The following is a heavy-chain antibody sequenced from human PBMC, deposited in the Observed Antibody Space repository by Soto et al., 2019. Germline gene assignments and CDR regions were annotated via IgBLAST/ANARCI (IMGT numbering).Heavy chain of an antibody. CDR1: GGSFSGYY. V-gene: IGHV4-34*01. CDR2: INHSGST. J-gene: IGHJ4*02. CDR3: ASTRGSSWYYFDY. Sequence: SETLSLTCAVYGGSFSGYYWSWIRQPPGKGLEWIGEINHSGSTNYNPSLKSRVTISVDTSKNQFSLKLSSVTAADTAVYYCASTRGSSWYYFDYWGQGTLVTVSS. D-gene: IGHD6-13*01.